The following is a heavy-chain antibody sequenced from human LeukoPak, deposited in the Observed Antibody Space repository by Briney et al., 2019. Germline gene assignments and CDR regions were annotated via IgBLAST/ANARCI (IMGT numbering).Heavy chain of an antibody. CDR2: ITAGGGGT. J-gene: IGHJ4*02. CDR3: AKGPSTWDC. V-gene: IGHV3-23*01. CDR1: GFTFSSYA. Sequence: PGGSLRLSYAASGFTFSSYAMSWVRQAPGKGLEWVSAITAGGGGTYYADSVKGRFTISRDNSKNTLYLQMNSLRAEDTAVYYCAKGPSTWDCWGQGTLVTVSS.